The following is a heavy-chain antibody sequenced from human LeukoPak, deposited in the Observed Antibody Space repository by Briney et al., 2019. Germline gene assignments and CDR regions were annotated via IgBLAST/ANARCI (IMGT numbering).Heavy chain of an antibody. J-gene: IGHJ2*01. Sequence: SETLSLTCAVYGGSFSGYYWSWIRQPPGKGLEWIGEINHSGSTNYNPSLKSRVTISVDTSKNQFSLKLSSVTAADTAVYYCARGRNDFSSGPARYFDLWGRGTLVTVSS. CDR2: INHSGST. CDR3: ARGRNDFSSGPARYFDL. D-gene: IGHD3-3*01. V-gene: IGHV4-34*01. CDR1: GGSFSGYY.